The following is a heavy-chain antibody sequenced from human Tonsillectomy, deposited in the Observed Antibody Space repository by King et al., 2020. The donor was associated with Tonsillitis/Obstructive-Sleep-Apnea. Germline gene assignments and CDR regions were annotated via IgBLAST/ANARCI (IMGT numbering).Heavy chain of an antibody. Sequence: VQLVESGGGLVKPGGSLRLSCAASGFTFTNHRMNWVRQAPGKGLEWVSSISSRSSYIYYAGSLKGRFTISRDNAKNSLYLQMNSLRAEDTAVYYCARMGITIFSHDAFDIWGQGTMVTVSS. J-gene: IGHJ3*02. CDR2: ISSRSSYI. CDR1: GFTFTNHR. V-gene: IGHV3-21*01. CDR3: ARMGITIFSHDAFDI. D-gene: IGHD3-9*01.